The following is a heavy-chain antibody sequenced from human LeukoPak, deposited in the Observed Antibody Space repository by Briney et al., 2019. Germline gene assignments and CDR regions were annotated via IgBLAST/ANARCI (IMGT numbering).Heavy chain of an antibody. V-gene: IGHV4-59*12. CDR2: IYYSGST. CDR1: GGSISSYY. J-gene: IGHJ4*02. CDR3: ARGTWIQLWFIDY. D-gene: IGHD5-18*01. Sequence: PSETLSLTCTVSGGSISSYYWSWIRQPPGKGLEWIGYIYYSGSTNYNPSLKSRVTISVDTSKNQFSLKLSSVTAADTAVYYCARGTWIQLWFIDYWGQGTLVTVSS.